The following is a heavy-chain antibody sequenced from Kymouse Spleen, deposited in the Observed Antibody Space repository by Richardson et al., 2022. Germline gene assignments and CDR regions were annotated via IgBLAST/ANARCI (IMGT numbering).Heavy chain of an antibody. CDR2: IRSKANSYAT. V-gene: IGHV3-73*02. Sequence: EVQLVESGGGLVQPGGSLKLSCAASGFTFSGSAMHWVRQASGKGLEWVGRIRSKANSYATAYAASVKGRFTISRDDSKNTAYLQMNSLKTEDTAVYYCTSPYGSGSPQMDVWGQGTTVTVSS. J-gene: IGHJ6*02. CDR3: TSPYGSGSPQMDV. D-gene: IGHD3-10*01. CDR1: GFTFSGSA.